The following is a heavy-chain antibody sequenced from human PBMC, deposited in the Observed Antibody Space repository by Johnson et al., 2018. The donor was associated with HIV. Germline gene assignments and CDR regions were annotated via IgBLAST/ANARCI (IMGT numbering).Heavy chain of an antibody. D-gene: IGHD2-15*01. CDR3: ARDQLGSKIEFSFYAFDM. CDR2: LSWNGGTI. V-gene: IGHV3-9*01. Sequence: VQLVESGGGLVQPGGSLRLSCAASGFTFSSYAMSWVRQAPGKGLEWVSGLSWNGGTIGYADSVKGRFTISRDNAKSSLYLQMDSLRPEDTAFYFCARDQLGSKIEFSFYAFDMWGQGTLVTVSS. J-gene: IGHJ3*02. CDR1: GFTFSSYA.